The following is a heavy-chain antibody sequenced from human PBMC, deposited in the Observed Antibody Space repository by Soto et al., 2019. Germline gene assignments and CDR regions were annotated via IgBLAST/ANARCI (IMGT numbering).Heavy chain of an antibody. CDR2: MYYSGST. D-gene: IGHD1-20*01. CDR1: AGSISTGNYS. CDR3: ARFSVSAVMIAF. Sequence: QVQLQESGPGLVKPSHTLSLPCTVSAGSISTGNYSWSWVRQPPGKGLGRIGYMYYSGSTYYNPSLKSGITIPVDLSKSQFALKLSSVTAADTAVYFCARFSVSAVMIAFWGQGTLVTVS. V-gene: IGHV4-30-4*01. J-gene: IGHJ4*02.